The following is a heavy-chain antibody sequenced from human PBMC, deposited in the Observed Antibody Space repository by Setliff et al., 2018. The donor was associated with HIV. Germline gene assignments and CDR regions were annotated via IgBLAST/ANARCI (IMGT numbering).Heavy chain of an antibody. CDR3: AREDYYYYGMDV. Sequence: PSETLSLTCTVSGGSISSGSHYWNWIRQPAGKGLEWIGRIYTSGSTNYNPSLKSRVTISVDTSKNQFSLKLSSVTAADTAVYYCAREDYYYYGMDVWGQGTTVTVSS. V-gene: IGHV4-61*02. CDR2: IYTSGST. J-gene: IGHJ6*02. CDR1: GGSISSGSHY.